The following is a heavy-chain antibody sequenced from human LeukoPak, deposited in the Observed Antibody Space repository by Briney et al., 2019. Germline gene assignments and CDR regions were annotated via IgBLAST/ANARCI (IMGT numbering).Heavy chain of an antibody. Sequence: KPSETLSLTCAVYGGSFSGYYWSWIRQPPGKGLEWIGEINHSGSTNYNPSLKSRVTISVDTSKNQFSLKLSSVTAADTAVYYCAGYSSGWYEYYFDYWGQGTLVTVSS. CDR2: INHSGST. D-gene: IGHD6-19*01. CDR3: AGYSSGWYEYYFDY. J-gene: IGHJ4*02. CDR1: GGSFSGYY. V-gene: IGHV4-34*01.